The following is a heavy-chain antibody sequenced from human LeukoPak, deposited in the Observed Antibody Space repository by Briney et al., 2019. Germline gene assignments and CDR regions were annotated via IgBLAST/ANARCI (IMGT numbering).Heavy chain of an antibody. J-gene: IGHJ6*03. CDR3: ARQHDSYHYYYVDV. D-gene: IGHD6-13*01. CDR1: GYSISSGYY. V-gene: IGHV4-38-2*02. Sequence: SETLSLTCTVSGYSISSGYYWIWIRQPPGKGLEWIGSLYHSDSIYYSSSLESRVTMSVDTSKNQFSLKLSFVTAADTAVYYCARQHDSYHYYYVDVWGKGTTVTVSS. CDR2: LYHSDSI.